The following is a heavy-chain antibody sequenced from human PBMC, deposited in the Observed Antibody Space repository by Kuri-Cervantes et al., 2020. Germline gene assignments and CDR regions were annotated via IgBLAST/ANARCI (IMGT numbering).Heavy chain of an antibody. J-gene: IGHJ5*02. CDR2: IYWDDDK. V-gene: IGHV2-5*02. CDR3: AHLPPSGP. Sequence: SGPTLVKPTQTLTLTCTFSGFSLRNNGVGVGWICQPPGKALECLALIYWDDDKRYSPSLKSRLTITKDTSKNQVVLTMTNMDPMDTATYYCAHLPPSGPWGQGTLVTVSS. CDR1: GFSLRNNGVG.